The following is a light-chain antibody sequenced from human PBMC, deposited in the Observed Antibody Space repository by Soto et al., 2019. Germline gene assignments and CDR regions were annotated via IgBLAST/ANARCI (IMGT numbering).Light chain of an antibody. CDR3: QQHDGRPTMT. V-gene: IGKV1-33*01. J-gene: IGKJ5*01. CDR2: AVS. CDR1: QDIDNS. Sequence: IQVTQSPSSLSASVGETVTITCRASQDIDNSLNWYQHQPGKAPKRLIYAVSFLETGVQSRFSGRGSGTTFSLTINSLQADDSATYYCQQHDGRPTMTFGQGTRLDIK.